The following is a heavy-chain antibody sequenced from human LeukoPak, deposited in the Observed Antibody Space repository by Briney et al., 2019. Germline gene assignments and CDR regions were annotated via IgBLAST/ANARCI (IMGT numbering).Heavy chain of an antibody. J-gene: IGHJ4*02. CDR3: TKDITTLIN. CDR1: GFTFSSYA. D-gene: IGHD3-22*01. Sequence: GGSLRLSCAASGFTFSSYAMSWVRQAPGKGLEWVSAISTSGGSTYYADSVKGRFTISTANSKNTLYLQMNSLRAEATAVYDGTKDITTLINWGQGTLVTVSS. V-gene: IGHV3-23*01. CDR2: ISTSGGST.